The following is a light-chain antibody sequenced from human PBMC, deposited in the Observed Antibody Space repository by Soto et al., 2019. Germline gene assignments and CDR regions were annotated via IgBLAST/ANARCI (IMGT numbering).Light chain of an antibody. CDR3: AEWDVTLNGFYV. V-gene: IGLV1-44*01. Sequence: QSVLTQPPSASGTPGQRVTISCSGSSSNIGSSSVNWYQQLPGTAPKLLIYNNNQWPSGVPDRFSGSKSGNSASLAISGLQSEDEADYYCAEWDVTLNGFYVFGTGTKVTVL. J-gene: IGLJ1*01. CDR1: SSNIGSSS. CDR2: NNN.